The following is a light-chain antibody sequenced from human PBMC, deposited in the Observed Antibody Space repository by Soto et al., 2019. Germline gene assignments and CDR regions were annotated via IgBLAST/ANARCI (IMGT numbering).Light chain of an antibody. Sequence: DIVLTQSPGTMSMSPGERTPLSCRASQSVSNSYLAWYQQKPGQAPRLLIYGASSRATGIPDRFSGSGSGTDFTLTISRLEPEDFAVYYCQQYGSSPRTFGQGTKVDIK. CDR3: QQYGSSPRT. CDR1: QSVSNSY. CDR2: GAS. V-gene: IGKV3-20*01. J-gene: IGKJ1*01.